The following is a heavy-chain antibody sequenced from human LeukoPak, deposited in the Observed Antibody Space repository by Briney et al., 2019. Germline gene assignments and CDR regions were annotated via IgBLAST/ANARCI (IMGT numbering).Heavy chain of an antibody. CDR3: ARDADTTSHYSRFDY. V-gene: IGHV3-33*01. J-gene: IGHJ4*02. CDR1: GFTFSTYG. CDR2: IWANGKDE. Sequence: GRSLRLSCAASGFTFSTYGMHWVRQAPGKGLEWVAVIWANGKDEYYSDSVKGRFAISRDNSKSTVYLQMNSLRAEDTAVYYCARDADTTSHYSRFDYWGQGTLVTVSS. D-gene: IGHD3-22*01.